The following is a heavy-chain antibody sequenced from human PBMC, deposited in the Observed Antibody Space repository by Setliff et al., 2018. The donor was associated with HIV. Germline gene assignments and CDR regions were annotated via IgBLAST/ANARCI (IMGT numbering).Heavy chain of an antibody. CDR3: TRQSPVAGSGAFDI. J-gene: IGHJ3*02. CDR2: IYTSGNTNYNPST. D-gene: IGHD6-19*01. Sequence: TLSLTCTVSGDSISSGGYYWSWIRQPAGQGLEWIGRIYTSGNTNYNPSTNYNPSLKSRIAISLETSRNQFSLRVTSVTATDTAVYYCTRQSPVAGSGAFDIWGQGTMVTVS. V-gene: IGHV4-61*02. CDR1: GDSISSGGYY.